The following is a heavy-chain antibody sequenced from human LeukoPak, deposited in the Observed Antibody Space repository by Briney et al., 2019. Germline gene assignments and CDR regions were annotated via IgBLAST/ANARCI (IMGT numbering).Heavy chain of an antibody. Sequence: SETLSLTCTVSGGSISSYYWSWIRQPPGKGLEWIGYIYYSGSTNYNPSLKSRVTISVDTSKNQFSLKLSSVTAADTAVDYCARGSWRSSWSPSPSYYYYGMDVWGQGTTVTVSS. D-gene: IGHD6-13*01. J-gene: IGHJ6*02. V-gene: IGHV4-59*01. CDR1: GGSISSYY. CDR3: ARGSWRSSWSPSPSYYYYGMDV. CDR2: IYYSGST.